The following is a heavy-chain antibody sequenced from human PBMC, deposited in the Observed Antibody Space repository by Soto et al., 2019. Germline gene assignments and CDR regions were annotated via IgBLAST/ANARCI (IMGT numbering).Heavy chain of an antibody. CDR3: ARDYVQQAKNTWALEI. J-gene: IGHJ3*02. D-gene: IGHD6-13*01. V-gene: IGHV4-4*02. CDR2: IYHSGRT. Sequence: QVHLQESGPGLVEPSGTLSLTSAVSGGSISTDNWWTWVRQPPGKGLEWIGEIYHSGRTNYNTSLKSRVTISVDMSKNQCSLKLTSVTAADTAMYYCARDYVQQAKNTWALEIWGQGTMVTVSS. CDR1: GGSISTDNW.